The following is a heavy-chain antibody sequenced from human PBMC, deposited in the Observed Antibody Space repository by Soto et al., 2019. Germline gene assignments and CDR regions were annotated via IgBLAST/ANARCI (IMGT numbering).Heavy chain of an antibody. CDR1: GFTFSDHY. CDR3: AASRFLEWLPPYYYYGMEV. D-gene: IGHD3-3*01. V-gene: IGHV3-72*01. J-gene: IGHJ6*02. CDR2: TRNKANSYTT. Sequence: PGGSLRLSCAASGFTFSDHYMDWVRQAPGKGLEWVGRTRNKANSYTTEYAASVKGRFTISRDDSKNSLYLQMNSLKTEDTAVYYCAASRFLEWLPPYYYYGMEVWGQGTTVTVSS.